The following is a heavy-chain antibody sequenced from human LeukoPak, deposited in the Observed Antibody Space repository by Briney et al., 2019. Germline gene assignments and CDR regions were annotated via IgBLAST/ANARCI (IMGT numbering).Heavy chain of an antibody. CDR2: IYYSGIT. Sequence: SETLSLTCTVSGGSISSHYWSWIRQPPGNRLEWIGYIYYSGITNYNPSLKSRVTISVDTSKNRFSLKLSSVTAADTAVYYCARDILSYSYYMDIWGKGTTVTVSS. D-gene: IGHD3-10*01. V-gene: IGHV4-59*11. CDR3: ARDILSYSYYMDI. CDR1: GGSISSHY. J-gene: IGHJ6*03.